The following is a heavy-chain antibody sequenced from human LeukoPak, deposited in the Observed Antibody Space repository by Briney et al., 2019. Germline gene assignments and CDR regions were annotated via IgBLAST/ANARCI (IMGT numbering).Heavy chain of an antibody. Sequence: ASVKVSCKASGYIFTGYYTHWVRQAPGQGLEWMGWINPNSGDTNYAQKFQGRVTMTRDTSISTAYMELSRLRFDDTAVYYCAKDPFDQMLPENWFDPWGQGTLVTVSS. D-gene: IGHD2-2*01. V-gene: IGHV1-2*02. CDR3: AKDPFDQMLPENWFDP. J-gene: IGHJ5*02. CDR2: INPNSGDT. CDR1: GYIFTGYY.